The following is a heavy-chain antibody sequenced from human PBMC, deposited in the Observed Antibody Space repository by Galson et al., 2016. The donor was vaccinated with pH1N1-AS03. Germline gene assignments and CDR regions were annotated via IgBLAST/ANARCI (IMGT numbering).Heavy chain of an antibody. CDR3: AIGRASNGMDV. J-gene: IGHJ6*02. V-gene: IGHV1-3*01. CDR2: INAGNGNT. D-gene: IGHD6-6*01. CDR1: GYTFISYV. Sequence: SVKVFCKASGYTFISYVMHWVRQAPGQRLEWMGWINAGNGNTTYSQTFQGRVTITRDTSASKAYMELSSLRSEDTAVYYCAIGRASNGMDVWGQGTTVTVSS.